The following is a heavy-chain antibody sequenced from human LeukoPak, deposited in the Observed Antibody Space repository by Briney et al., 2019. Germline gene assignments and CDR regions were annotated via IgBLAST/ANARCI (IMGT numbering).Heavy chain of an antibody. J-gene: IGHJ6*03. D-gene: IGHD6-19*01. CDR2: IYYSGST. CDR1: GDSISSGSYS. CDR3: ARGVIASGWPTVYYYYYYMDV. V-gene: IGHV4-30-4*07. Sequence: PSETLSLTCAVSGDSISSGSYSWSWIRQPPGTGLEWIGHIYYSGSTYYSPSLKSRVTISVDTSKNQFSLKLSSVTAADTAVYYCARGVIASGWPTVYYYYYYMDVWGKGTTVTVSS.